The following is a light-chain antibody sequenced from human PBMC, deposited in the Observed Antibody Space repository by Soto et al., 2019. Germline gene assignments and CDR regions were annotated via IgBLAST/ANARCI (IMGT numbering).Light chain of an antibody. Sequence: LTQPASVSGSPGQSITISCTGTSSDVGGYNYVSWYQQHPGKAPKLMLYEVSNRPSGISNRFSSSKSGNTASLTISGLQAEDEADYYCSSYTSSSTLCVFGTGTKVTVL. CDR1: SSDVGGYNY. V-gene: IGLV2-14*01. CDR2: EVS. CDR3: SSYTSSSTLCV. J-gene: IGLJ1*01.